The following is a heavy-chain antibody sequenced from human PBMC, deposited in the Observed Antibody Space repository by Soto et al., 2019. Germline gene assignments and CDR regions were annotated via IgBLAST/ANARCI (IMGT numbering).Heavy chain of an antibody. J-gene: IGHJ4*02. CDR1: GYTFTSYG. Sequence: QVQLVQSGAEVKKPGASVKVSCKASGYTFTSYGISWVRQAPGQGLEWMGWISGYNGNTKDTQKFQGRVTMTTDTSTSTAYMELRSLTSDDTAVYYCARVFAASGSYRADYWGQGTLVTVSS. V-gene: IGHV1-18*01. D-gene: IGHD3-10*01. CDR3: ARVFAASGSYRADY. CDR2: ISGYNGNT.